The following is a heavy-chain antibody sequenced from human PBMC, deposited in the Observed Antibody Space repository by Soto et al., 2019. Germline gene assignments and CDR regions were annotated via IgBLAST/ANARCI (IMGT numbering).Heavy chain of an antibody. CDR1: GFTFSSYA. D-gene: IGHD4-4*01. CDR2: ISGSGGST. V-gene: IGHV3-23*01. J-gene: IGHJ4*02. Sequence: RLSCAASGFTFSSYAMSWVRQAPGKGLEWVSAISGSGGSTYYADSVKGRFTISRDSSKNTLYLQMNSLRAEDTAVYYCAKDRTVVPHGYFDYWGQGTLVTVSS. CDR3: AKDRTVVPHGYFDY.